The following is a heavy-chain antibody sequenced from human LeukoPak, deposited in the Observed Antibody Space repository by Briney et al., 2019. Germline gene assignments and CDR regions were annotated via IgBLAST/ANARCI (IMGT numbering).Heavy chain of an antibody. D-gene: IGHD3-22*01. V-gene: IGHV3-23*01. Sequence: GGSLRLSCAASGFTFSSYGMSWVRQAPGKGLEWVSAFSGSGGSTYYADSVKGRFTISRDNSKNTLYLQMNSLRAEDTAVYYCAKGKAYYYDSSGHRYFDYWGQGTLVTVSS. CDR1: GFTFSSYG. CDR3: AKGKAYYYDSSGHRYFDY. J-gene: IGHJ4*02. CDR2: FSGSGGST.